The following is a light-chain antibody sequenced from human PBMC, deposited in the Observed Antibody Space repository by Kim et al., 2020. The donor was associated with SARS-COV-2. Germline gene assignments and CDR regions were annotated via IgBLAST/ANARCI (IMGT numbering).Light chain of an antibody. CDR2: DVS. Sequence: QSALTQPASVSGSPGQSITISCTGTSSDVGGYNYVSWYQQYPGKAPKLMIYDVSNRPSGVSNRFSGSKSDNTASLTISGLQAEDEADYFCSSYTGTTTSVLFGGGTQLTVL. CDR3: SSYTGTTTSVL. V-gene: IGLV2-14*03. CDR1: SSDVGGYNY. J-gene: IGLJ2*01.